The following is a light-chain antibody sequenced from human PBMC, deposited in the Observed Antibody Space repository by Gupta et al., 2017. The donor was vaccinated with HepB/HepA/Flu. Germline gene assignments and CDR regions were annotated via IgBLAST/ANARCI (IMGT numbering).Light chain of an antibody. CDR2: GAS. CDR1: QSITTY. V-gene: IGKV1-39*01. Sequence: DIQMTQSPSSLSASLGDRVTITCRASQSITTYLNWYQQKPGKAPKFLIYGASTLQSGVPSRFSGSGSGTDFTLTISSLQPEDFATYYCQQSYSTPRTFGQGTKVEIK. J-gene: IGKJ1*01. CDR3: QQSYSTPRT.